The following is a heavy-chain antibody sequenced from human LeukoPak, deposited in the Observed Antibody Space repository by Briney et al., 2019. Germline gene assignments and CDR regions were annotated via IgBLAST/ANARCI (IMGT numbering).Heavy chain of an antibody. CDR3: ASSGSYRFDY. Sequence: GGSLRLSCAASGFTFSSYAMSWVRQAPGKGLEWVSAISGSGGSTYYADSVKGRFTISRDNAKNSLYLQMNSLRDEDTAVYYCASSGSYRFDYWGQGTLVTVSS. J-gene: IGHJ4*02. CDR2: ISGSGGST. CDR1: GFTFSSYA. D-gene: IGHD1-26*01. V-gene: IGHV3-23*01.